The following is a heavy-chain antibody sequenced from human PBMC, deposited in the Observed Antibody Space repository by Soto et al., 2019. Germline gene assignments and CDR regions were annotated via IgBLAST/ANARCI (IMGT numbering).Heavy chain of an antibody. D-gene: IGHD1-20*01. CDR3: ATSKKGYNWNYFDH. CDR1: GASIGVSYYY. CDR2: VFYTGFT. Sequence: PSETLSLTCAVSGASIGVSYYYWAWLRQSPGKGPEWIGSVFYTGFTSYNPSLESRVSVSVDTSKSQSSLKLSAVTAADTAVYYCATSKKGYNWNYFDHWGQGALVTVSS. J-gene: IGHJ4*02. V-gene: IGHV4-39*01.